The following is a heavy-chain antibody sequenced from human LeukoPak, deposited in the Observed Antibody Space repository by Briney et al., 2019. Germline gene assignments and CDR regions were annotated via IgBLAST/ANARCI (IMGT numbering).Heavy chain of an antibody. J-gene: IGHJ4*02. CDR2: IYTSGST. D-gene: IGHD6-19*01. Sequence: SETLSLTCTVSGGSISSYYWSWIRQPAGKGLEWIGRIYTSGSTNYNPSLKSRVTMSVDTSKNQFSLKLSSVTAADTAVYYCARVGYSSGWTSSDYWGQGTLFTVSS. CDR3: ARVGYSSGWTSSDY. V-gene: IGHV4-4*07. CDR1: GGSISSYY.